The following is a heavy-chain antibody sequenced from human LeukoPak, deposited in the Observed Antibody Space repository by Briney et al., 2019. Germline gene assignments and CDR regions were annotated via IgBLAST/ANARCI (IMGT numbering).Heavy chain of an antibody. CDR2: ISSTSSTI. CDR3: AKGPPSSSWYYFDY. V-gene: IGHV3-48*01. CDR1: GFTFSSYS. Sequence: GGSLRLSCAASGFTFSSYSMNWVRQAPGKGLEWVSYISSTSSTIYYADSVKGRFTISRDTAKNSLYLQMNSLRAEDTAVYSCAKGPPSSSWYYFDYWGQGTLVTVSS. J-gene: IGHJ4*02. D-gene: IGHD6-13*01.